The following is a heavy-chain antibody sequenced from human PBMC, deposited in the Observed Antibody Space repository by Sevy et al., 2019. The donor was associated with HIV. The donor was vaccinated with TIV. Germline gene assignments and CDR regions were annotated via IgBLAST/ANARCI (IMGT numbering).Heavy chain of an antibody. V-gene: IGHV3-9*01. CDR1: GFTFDDYA. CDR2: ISWNSGSI. Sequence: GGSLRLSCAASGFTFDDYAMHWVRQAPGKGLEWVSGISWNSGSIGYADSVKGRFTISRDNAKNSLYLQMNSLRAEDTALYYCAKGVYSNYPNSFDYWGQGTLVTVSS. J-gene: IGHJ4*02. CDR3: AKGVYSNYPNSFDY. D-gene: IGHD4-4*01.